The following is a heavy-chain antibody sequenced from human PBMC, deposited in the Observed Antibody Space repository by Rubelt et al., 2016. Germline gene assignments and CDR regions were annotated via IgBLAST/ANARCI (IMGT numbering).Heavy chain of an antibody. CDR3: ARILLPDYYDSSGGMDV. V-gene: IGHV2-70*15. CDR2: TDWDDDK. D-gene: IGHD3-22*01. Sequence: QVTLRESGPALVKPTQTLTLTCTFSGFSLSTSGMCVSWIRQPPGKALEWLARTDWDDDKYYSTSLKTRLTISKDTSKNQVVLTMTNMDPVDTATYYCARILLPDYYDSSGGMDVWGQGTTVTVSS. CDR1: GFSLSTSGMC. J-gene: IGHJ6*02.